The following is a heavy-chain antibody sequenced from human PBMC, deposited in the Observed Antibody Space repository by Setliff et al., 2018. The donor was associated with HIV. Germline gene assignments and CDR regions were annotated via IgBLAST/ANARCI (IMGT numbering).Heavy chain of an antibody. CDR3: AGASRGGFQYGPTGHAFDI. CDR2: IIPILGIA. Sequence: GASVKVSCKASGGTFSNYALSWVRQAPGQGLEWMGGIIPILGIANNAQKFQGRVTITADKSTSTAYMELSSLRSEDTAVYYCAGASRGGFQYGPTGHAFDIWGQGTMVTVSS. J-gene: IGHJ3*02. V-gene: IGHV1-69*10. D-gene: IGHD3-16*01. CDR1: GGTFSNYA.